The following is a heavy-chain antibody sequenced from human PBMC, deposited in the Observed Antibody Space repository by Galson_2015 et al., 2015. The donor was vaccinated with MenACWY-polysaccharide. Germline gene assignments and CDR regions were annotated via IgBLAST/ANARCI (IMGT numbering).Heavy chain of an antibody. Sequence: SVKVSCKASGYTFSDYAVNWVRQAPGQRLEWMGWINAGNGNTKYSQKFQGRVTITRDTSASTTYMELSGLRSEDTAVDYCAKGLWVAAPIGYFLDYSGQATRVTVSS. CDR3: AKGLWVAAPIGYFLDY. V-gene: IGHV1-3*01. D-gene: IGHD3-10*01. J-gene: IGHJ4*02. CDR1: GYTFSDYA. CDR2: INAGNGNT.